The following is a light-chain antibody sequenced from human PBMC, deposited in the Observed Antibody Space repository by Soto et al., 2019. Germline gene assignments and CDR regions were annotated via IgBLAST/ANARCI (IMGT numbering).Light chain of an antibody. Sequence: DIQMIQSPSSLSASVGDRVTITCRASQSISSYLNWYQQKPGKAPKLLIYAASSLQSGVPSRFSGSGSGTDFTLTISSLQPEDFATYYCQQSYSIPQTFGQGTKVDIK. CDR3: QQSYSIPQT. V-gene: IGKV1-39*01. J-gene: IGKJ1*01. CDR2: AAS. CDR1: QSISSY.